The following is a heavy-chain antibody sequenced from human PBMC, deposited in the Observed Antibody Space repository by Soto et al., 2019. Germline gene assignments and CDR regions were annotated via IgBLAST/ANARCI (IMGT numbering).Heavy chain of an antibody. V-gene: IGHV4-39*01. CDR2: IYYSGST. D-gene: IGHD3-9*01. CDR3: ARHRGYYDILTGYYTELNFDY. J-gene: IGHJ4*02. CDR1: GGSFKSGSYS. Sequence: SETLSLTCTVSGGSFKSGSYSWSWIRQPPGKGLEWIGSIYYSGSTYYNPSLKSRVTISVDTSKNQFSLKLRSVTAADTAVYYCARHRGYYDILTGYYTELNFDYWGQGTLVTVSS.